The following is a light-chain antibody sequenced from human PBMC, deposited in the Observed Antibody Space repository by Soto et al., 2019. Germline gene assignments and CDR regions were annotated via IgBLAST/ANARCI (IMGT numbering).Light chain of an antibody. V-gene: IGLV1-40*01. CDR3: SSYTTIKTVV. CDR1: TSNIGAGYD. Sequence: QSVLTQPPSVSGAPGQRVTISCTGSTSNIGAGYDVHWYQQLPGTAPKLLIYANSNRPSGVPDRFSGSKSGTSASLAITGLQAEDEADYHCSSYTTIKTVVFGGGTQLTVL. J-gene: IGLJ2*01. CDR2: ANS.